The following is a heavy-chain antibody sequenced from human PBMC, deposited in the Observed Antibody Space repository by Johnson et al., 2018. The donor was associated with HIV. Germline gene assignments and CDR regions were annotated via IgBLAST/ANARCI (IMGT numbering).Heavy chain of an antibody. D-gene: IGHD3-16*01. CDR3: ARDELGEDAFDI. Sequence: QVQLVESGGGVVQPGRSLRLSCAASGFTFSSYGMHWVRQAPGKGMEWVAVISYDGSNKYYADSVKGRFTISRDNSKNTLYLQMNSLRAEDTAVYYCARDELGEDAFDIWGQGTMVTVSS. J-gene: IGHJ3*02. CDR1: GFTFSSYG. CDR2: ISYDGSNK. V-gene: IGHV3-30*19.